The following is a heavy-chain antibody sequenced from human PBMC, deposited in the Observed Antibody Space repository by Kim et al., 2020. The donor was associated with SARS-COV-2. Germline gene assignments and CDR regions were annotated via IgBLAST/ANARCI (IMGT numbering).Heavy chain of an antibody. J-gene: IGHJ5*02. V-gene: IGHV3-23*01. Sequence: GGSLRLSCAVSGFTLSNSDMSWVRQAPGKGLEWVSGISDSGVGTYYASSVRGRFTISRDTSKNTLYLQMNRLRAEDTAIYYCAENIMSPWFYLWGQGTLV. CDR3: AENIMSPWFYL. CDR2: ISDSGVGT. CDR1: GFTLSNSD. D-gene: IGHD1-20*01.